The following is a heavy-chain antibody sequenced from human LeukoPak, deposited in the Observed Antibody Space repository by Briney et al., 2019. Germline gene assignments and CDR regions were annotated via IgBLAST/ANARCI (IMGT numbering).Heavy chain of an antibody. CDR1: GDSISSTSYY. CDR2: FYYSGST. V-gene: IGHV4-39*01. Sequence: SETLSLTCTVSGDSISSTSYYWGWIRQPPGKGLEWIGSFYYSGSTYYNPSLKSRVTISVDTSKNQFSLKLSSVTAADTAVYYCARQGPATNHGFDYWGQGTLATVSS. J-gene: IGHJ4*02. D-gene: IGHD2-8*01. CDR3: ARQGPATNHGFDY.